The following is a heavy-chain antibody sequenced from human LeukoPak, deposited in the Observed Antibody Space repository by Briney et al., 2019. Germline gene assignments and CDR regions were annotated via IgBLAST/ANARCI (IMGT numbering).Heavy chain of an antibody. D-gene: IGHD3-22*01. V-gene: IGHV3-64*01. CDR2: ISSNGGTT. J-gene: IGHJ4*02. Sequence: PGGSLRLSCAASGFTFCSDAMHWVRQAPGKGLEYVSAISSNGGTTHYGISVKGRFTISRDNSKNTLYLQMGSLRAEDMAVYFCARSSGCGYYFDYWGQGTLVTVSS. CDR1: GFTFCSDA. CDR3: ARSSGCGYYFDY.